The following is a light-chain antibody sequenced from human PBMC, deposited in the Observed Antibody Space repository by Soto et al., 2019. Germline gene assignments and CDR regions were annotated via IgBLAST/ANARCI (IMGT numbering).Light chain of an antibody. Sequence: DIQMTQSPSTLSASVGDRVTITCRASQSISSWLAWYQQKPGKAPKLLIYDASSLESGVPSRFSGSGSGTEFTLTISSLQPDDFATYFCQQSFSVPFTFGPGTKVDI. CDR1: QSISSW. CDR2: DAS. CDR3: QQSFSVPFT. V-gene: IGKV1-5*01. J-gene: IGKJ3*01.